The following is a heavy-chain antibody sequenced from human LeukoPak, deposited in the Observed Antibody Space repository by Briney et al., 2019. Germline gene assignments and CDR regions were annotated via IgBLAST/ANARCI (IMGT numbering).Heavy chain of an antibody. D-gene: IGHD6-19*01. J-gene: IGHJ4*02. V-gene: IGHV1-46*01. CDR3: ARDGAIIAVAGTLYYFDY. Sequence: ASVKVSCKASGYTFTSYYMHWVRQAPGQGLEWMEIINPSGGSTSYAQKFQGRVTMTRDMSTSTVYMELSSLRSEDTAVYYCARDGAIIAVAGTLYYFDYWGQGTLVTVSS. CDR2: INPSGGST. CDR1: GYTFTSYY.